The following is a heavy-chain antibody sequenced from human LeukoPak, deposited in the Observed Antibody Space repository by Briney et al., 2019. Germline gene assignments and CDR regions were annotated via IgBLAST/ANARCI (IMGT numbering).Heavy chain of an antibody. D-gene: IGHD3-22*01. V-gene: IGHV3-23*01. Sequence: GGSLRLSCAASGFTFSSYSMSWVRQAPGKGLEWVSAISGSGGSTYYADSVKGRFTISRDNSKNTLYLQMNSLRAEDTAVYYCARVGPYYDSSGYFDYWGQGTLVTVSS. CDR2: ISGSGGST. CDR3: ARVGPYYDSSGYFDY. J-gene: IGHJ4*01. CDR1: GFTFSSYS.